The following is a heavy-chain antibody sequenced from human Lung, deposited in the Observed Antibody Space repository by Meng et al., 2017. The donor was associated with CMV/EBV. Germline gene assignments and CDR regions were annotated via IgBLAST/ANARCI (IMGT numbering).Heavy chain of an antibody. V-gene: IGHV1-69*10. J-gene: IGHJ4*02. CDR3: ARERDSSSWFDGY. CDR1: GSSFGNYG. Sequence: SVXVSXKASGSSFGNYGISWVRQAPGQGLEWMGVIIPIIGITKYAQRFQGRVTITADTSTSTAYMELSSLRSEDTAMYYCARERDSSSWFDGYWGQGTLVTVSS. D-gene: IGHD6-13*01. CDR2: IIPIIGIT.